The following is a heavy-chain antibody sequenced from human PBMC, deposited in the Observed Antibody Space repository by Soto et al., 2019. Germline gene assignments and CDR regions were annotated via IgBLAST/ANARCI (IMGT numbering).Heavy chain of an antibody. CDR1: GGTFSSYA. CDR3: AASNRTYYDFWSGLHRD. V-gene: IGHV1-69*06. Sequence: QVQLVQSGAEVKKPGSSVKVSCKASGGTFSSYAISWVRQAPGQGLEGMGGIIPILGTANYAQKFQGRVTITADKSTSTAYMELRSLRSEDTAVYYCAASNRTYYDFWSGLHRDWGQGTTVTVSS. D-gene: IGHD3-3*01. J-gene: IGHJ6*02. CDR2: IIPILGTA.